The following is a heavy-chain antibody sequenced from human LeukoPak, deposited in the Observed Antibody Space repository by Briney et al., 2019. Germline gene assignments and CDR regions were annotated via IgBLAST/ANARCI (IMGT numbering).Heavy chain of an antibody. CDR1: GGSISSYY. D-gene: IGHD6-6*01. V-gene: IGHV4-34*01. CDR3: ARREIAARPHYYGMDV. CDR2: INHSGST. Sequence: SEILSLTCTVSGGSISSYYWSWIRQPPGKGLEWIGEINHSGSTNYNPSLKSRVTISVDTSKNQFSLKLSSVTAADTAVYYCARREIAARPHYYGMDVWGQGTTVTVSS. J-gene: IGHJ6*02.